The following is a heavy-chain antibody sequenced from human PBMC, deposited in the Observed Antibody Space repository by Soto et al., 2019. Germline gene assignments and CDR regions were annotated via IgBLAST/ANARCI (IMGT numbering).Heavy chain of an antibody. CDR1: GYTSTSYG. V-gene: IGHV1-18*01. CDR3: ARLYYYDSSGYYETAYYFDY. CDR2: ISAYNGNT. D-gene: IGHD3-22*01. J-gene: IGHJ4*02. Sequence: ASVKVSCKASGYTSTSYGISWVRQAPGQGLEWMGWISAYNGNTNYAQKLQGRVTMTTDTSTSTAYMELRSLRSDDTAVYYCARLYYYDSSGYYETAYYFDYWGQGTLVTVSS.